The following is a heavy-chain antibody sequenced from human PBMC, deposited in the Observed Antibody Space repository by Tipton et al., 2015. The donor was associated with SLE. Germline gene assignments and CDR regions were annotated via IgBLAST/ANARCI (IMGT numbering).Heavy chain of an antibody. CDR2: INWNGGST. CDR1: GFTFDDYG. CDR3: ARGSGSGWSLFDY. J-gene: IGHJ4*02. Sequence: SLRLSCAASGFTFDDYGMSWVRQAPGKGLEWVSGINWNGGSTGYADSVKGRFTISRDNAKNSLYLQMNSLRAEDTALYYCARGSGSGWSLFDYWGQGTLVPVSS. V-gene: IGHV3-20*04. D-gene: IGHD6-19*01.